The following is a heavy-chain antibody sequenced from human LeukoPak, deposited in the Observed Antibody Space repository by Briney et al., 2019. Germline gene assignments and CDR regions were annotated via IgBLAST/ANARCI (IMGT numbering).Heavy chain of an antibody. CDR3: AKAPGGIVGY. J-gene: IGHJ4*02. CDR2: INGGGGST. CDR1: GSTFSTFA. D-gene: IGHD3-16*01. Sequence: GGSLRLSCAASGSTFSTFAMIWVRQAPGKGLEWVSAINGGGGSTYYADSVKGRFTISRDNSKNTLYLQMNSLRAEDTAVYYCAKAPGGIVGYWGQGTLVTVSS. V-gene: IGHV3-23*01.